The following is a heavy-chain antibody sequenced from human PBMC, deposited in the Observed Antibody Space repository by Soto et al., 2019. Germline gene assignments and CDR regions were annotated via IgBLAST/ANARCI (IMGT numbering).Heavy chain of an antibody. V-gene: IGHV3-7*04. CDR1: GFTFSSYW. CDR2: IKQDGGEK. J-gene: IGHJ6*02. Sequence: PGGSLRLSCAASGFTFSSYWMSWVRQAPGKGLEWVANIKQDGGEKYYVDSVKGRLTISRDNAKNSLYLQMNSLRAEDTAVYYCARAGSRWYGYYYYGMDVWGQGTTVTVSS. D-gene: IGHD6-13*01. CDR3: ARAGSRWYGYYYYGMDV.